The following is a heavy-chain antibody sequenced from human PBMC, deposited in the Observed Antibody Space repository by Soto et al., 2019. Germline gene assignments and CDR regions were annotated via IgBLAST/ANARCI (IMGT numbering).Heavy chain of an antibody. V-gene: IGHV6-1*01. Sequence: SQTLSLTCAITGDSVSSNSAGWSWVRQSPSRGLEWLGRTYYRSKWYYEYAVSVRGRITINPDTSKNQYSLQLNSVTPEDTAVYFCARGEQYSGRIFDYWGQGTLVTV. CDR1: GDSVSSNSAG. CDR2: TYYRSKWYY. D-gene: IGHD1-26*01. J-gene: IGHJ4*01. CDR3: ARGEQYSGRIFDY.